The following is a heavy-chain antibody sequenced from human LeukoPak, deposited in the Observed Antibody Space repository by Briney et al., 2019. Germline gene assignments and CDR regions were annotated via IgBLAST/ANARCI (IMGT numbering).Heavy chain of an antibody. Sequence: GGSLRLSCAASGFSLNNHWMNWVRQPPGEGLEWVANIKQDGSEIYYVDSVKGRFTISRDNAKNSLYLQMNTLRGDDTAVYYCARSGPPYGLDVWGQGTIVTVSS. CDR2: IKQDGSEI. CDR1: GFSLNNHW. D-gene: IGHD4-17*01. J-gene: IGHJ3*01. V-gene: IGHV3-7*01. CDR3: ARSGPPYGLDV.